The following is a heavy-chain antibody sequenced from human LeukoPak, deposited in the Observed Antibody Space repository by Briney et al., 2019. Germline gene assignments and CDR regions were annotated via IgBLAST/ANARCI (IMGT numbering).Heavy chain of an antibody. Sequence: GASVKVSCKASGYTFTSYGISWVRQAPGQGLEWMGWISAYNGNTNYAQKLQGRVTMTTDTSTSTAYMELRSLRSDDTAVYYCARDGTYYYDSSGYSDFDYWGQGTLVTVSS. D-gene: IGHD3-22*01. V-gene: IGHV1-18*01. CDR3: ARDGTYYYDSSGYSDFDY. CDR2: ISAYNGNT. CDR1: GYTFTSYG. J-gene: IGHJ4*02.